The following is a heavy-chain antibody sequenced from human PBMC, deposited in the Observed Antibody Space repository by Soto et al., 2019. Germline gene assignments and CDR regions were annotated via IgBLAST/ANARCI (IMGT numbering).Heavy chain of an antibody. J-gene: IGHJ4*02. Sequence: QVQLQESGPGLVKPSQTLSLTCTVSGDSISSGDYYWSWIRQPPGKGLEWIGYIYYSGTTYYNPSRKIRLTISVDTSKIQFSLRLSSVNAADAAVYYCARVSLGLDYWGQGTLVTVSS. V-gene: IGHV4-30-4*01. D-gene: IGHD3-16*01. CDR1: GDSISSGDYY. CDR3: ARVSLGLDY. CDR2: IYYSGTT.